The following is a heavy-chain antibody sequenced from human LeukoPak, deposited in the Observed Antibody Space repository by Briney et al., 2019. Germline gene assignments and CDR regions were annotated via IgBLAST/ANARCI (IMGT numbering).Heavy chain of an antibody. CDR1: GGSISSSSYY. V-gene: IGHV4-39*07. J-gene: IGHJ3*02. CDR2: IYYSGST. D-gene: IGHD4-11*01. Sequence: PSETLSLTCTVSGGSISSSSYYWGWIRQPPGKGLEWIGSIYYSGSTYYNPSLKSRVTISVDTSKNQFSLKLSSVTAADTAVYYCASSSGTTRGAFDIWGQGTMVTVSS. CDR3: ASSSGTTRGAFDI.